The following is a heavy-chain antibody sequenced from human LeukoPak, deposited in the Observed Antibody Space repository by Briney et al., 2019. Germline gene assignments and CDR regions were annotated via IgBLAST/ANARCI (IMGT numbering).Heavy chain of an antibody. CDR1: GFIFSSYG. Sequence: PGRSLRLSCAASGFIFSSYGMHWVRQAPGKGLEWVAVIWYDGGNKYYADSVKGRFTISRDNSKNTLYLQMNSLRAEDTAVYYCAKDGGVVVIGDELDYWGQGTLVTVSS. CDR3: AKDGGVVVIGDELDY. V-gene: IGHV3-33*06. J-gene: IGHJ4*02. CDR2: IWYDGGNK. D-gene: IGHD3-22*01.